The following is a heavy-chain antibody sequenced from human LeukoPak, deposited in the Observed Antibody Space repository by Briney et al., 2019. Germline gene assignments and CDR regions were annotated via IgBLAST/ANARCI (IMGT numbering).Heavy chain of an antibody. CDR2: ISGDGGST. CDR1: GLTFDDYA. J-gene: IGHJ4*02. Sequence: GGSLRLSCAASGLTFDDYAMHWVRQAPGKGLEWVSLISGDGGSTYYADSVKGRFTISRDNSKNSLYLQMNSLRTEDTALYYCAKDILPYYYDSSGYSPLDYWGQGTLVTVSS. V-gene: IGHV3-43*02. CDR3: AKDILPYYYDSSGYSPLDY. D-gene: IGHD3-22*01.